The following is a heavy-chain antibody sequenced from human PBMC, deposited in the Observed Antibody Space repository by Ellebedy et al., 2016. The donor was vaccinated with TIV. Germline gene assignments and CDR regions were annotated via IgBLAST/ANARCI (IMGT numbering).Heavy chain of an antibody. J-gene: IGHJ4*02. Sequence: AASVKVSCKAFGYTFTGHNIHWVRPAPGQGLAWMGWINPIDGGINYAQQFQGWVTMTRDTSISTAYMELTRLKSDDTALYYRARGGGEEWADYWGQGTLVTVSS. CDR3: ARGGGEEWADY. CDR1: GYTFTGHN. CDR2: INPIDGGI. D-gene: IGHD3-16*01. V-gene: IGHV1-2*04.